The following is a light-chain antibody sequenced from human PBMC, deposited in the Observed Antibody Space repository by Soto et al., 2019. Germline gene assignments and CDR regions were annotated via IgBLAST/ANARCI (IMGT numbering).Light chain of an antibody. J-gene: IGKJ4*01. CDR1: QSISSW. CDR3: QQYNAWPPIT. CDR2: DAS. Sequence: DIQMTQSPSTLSAPAGDRVTITCRASQSISSWLAWYQHKPGKAPKLLIYDASNLDSGVPSRFSGSGSGTEFTLTISSLQSEDFAVHYCQQYNAWPPITFGGGTKVAIK. V-gene: IGKV1-5*01.